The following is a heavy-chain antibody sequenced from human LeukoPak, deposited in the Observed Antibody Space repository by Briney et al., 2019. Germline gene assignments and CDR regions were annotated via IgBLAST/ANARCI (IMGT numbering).Heavy chain of an antibody. CDR1: GGSISSYY. D-gene: IGHD6-13*01. CDR2: IYYSGST. Sequence: SETLSLTCTVPGGSISSYYWSWIRQPPGKGLEWIGYIYYSGSTNYNPSLKSRVTISVDTSKNQFSLKLSSVTAADTAVYYCARGPRVAAAEWGQGTMVTVSS. J-gene: IGHJ3*01. CDR3: ARGPRVAAAE. V-gene: IGHV4-59*01.